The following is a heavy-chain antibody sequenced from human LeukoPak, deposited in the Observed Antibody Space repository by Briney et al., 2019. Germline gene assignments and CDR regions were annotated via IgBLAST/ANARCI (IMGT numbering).Heavy chain of an antibody. J-gene: IGHJ4*02. CDR3: ARLAIAAADIFDY. CDR2: IRFSGST. CDR1: DASLSSFH. Sequence: SETLSLTCTVSDASLSSFHWTWIRQSPVKGLEWIGSIRFSGSTDYNPSLQSRVTIAVDTSKNQVSLRLNSVTAADTAVYCCARLAIAAADIFDYWGQGVLVTVAS. V-gene: IGHV4-59*01. D-gene: IGHD6-25*01.